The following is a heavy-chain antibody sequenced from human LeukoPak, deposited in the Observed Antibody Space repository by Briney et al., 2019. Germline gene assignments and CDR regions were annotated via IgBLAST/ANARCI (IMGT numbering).Heavy chain of an antibody. Sequence: GGSLRLSCAASGFTVGGNYMSWVRQAPGKGLEWVSVVYSGGTTYYADSVKGRFTISRDNSKNTLYLQMNSLRAEDTAVYYCATPGSSSFGDWGQGTLVTVSS. D-gene: IGHD1-26*01. CDR3: ATPGSSSFGD. J-gene: IGHJ4*02. CDR1: GFTVGGNY. CDR2: VYSGGTT. V-gene: IGHV3-53*05.